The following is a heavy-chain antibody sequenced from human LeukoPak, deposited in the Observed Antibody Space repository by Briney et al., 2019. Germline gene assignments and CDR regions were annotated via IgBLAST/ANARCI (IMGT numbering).Heavy chain of an antibody. Sequence: EASVKVSCKASGGSFSSYATNWVRQAPGQGLEWMGGIIPIFGKANYAQKFQDRVAITAVESMSTVYMELSSLRSEDTAVYYCVSRVVITREYFDYWGQGTLVTVSS. J-gene: IGHJ4*02. V-gene: IGHV1-69*13. CDR1: GGSFSSYA. CDR2: IIPIFGKA. D-gene: IGHD3-22*01. CDR3: VSRVVITREYFDY.